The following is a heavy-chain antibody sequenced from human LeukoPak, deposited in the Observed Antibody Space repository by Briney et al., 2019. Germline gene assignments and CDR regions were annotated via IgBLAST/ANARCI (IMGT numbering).Heavy chain of an antibody. J-gene: IGHJ4*02. V-gene: IGHV3-48*03. Sequence: GGSLRLSCAASGFTFSSHEMNWVRQAPGKGLEWVSYISSSGSTIYYADSVKGRFTISRDNAKNSLYLQMNSLRAEDTAVYYCARETYYYGSGSYNDYWGQGTLVTVSS. D-gene: IGHD3-10*01. CDR3: ARETYYYGSGSYNDY. CDR2: ISSSGSTI. CDR1: GFTFSSHE.